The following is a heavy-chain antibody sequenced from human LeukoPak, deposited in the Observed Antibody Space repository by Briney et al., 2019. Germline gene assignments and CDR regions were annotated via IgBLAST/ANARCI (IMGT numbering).Heavy chain of an antibody. CDR1: GGSISSASYH. CDR3: VGYSYGYYSYYFIDV. CDR2: IYYSGNT. Sequence: SETLSLTCTVPGGSISSASYHWGWIRQTPGKGLEWIGNIYYSGNTYYNPSLKSRVTISVDTSQNQFSLKLTSVTAADTAVYYCVGYSYGYYSYYFIDVWGKGTTVTVSS. J-gene: IGHJ6*03. V-gene: IGHV4-39*07. D-gene: IGHD5-18*01.